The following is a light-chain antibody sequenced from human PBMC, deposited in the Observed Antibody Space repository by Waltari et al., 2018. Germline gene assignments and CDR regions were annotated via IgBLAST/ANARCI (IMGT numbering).Light chain of an antibody. CDR1: QSVSIN. CDR3: QQHNDWPRT. Sequence: EVVMTQSPPTLSVSPGERPTLSCRASQSVSINLSWYQQKPGQAPRLLMYSASIRAAGIPASFSGSGSGTEFTLTISSLQSEDIAVYYCQQHNDWPRTFGQGTKVEI. CDR2: SAS. J-gene: IGKJ1*01. V-gene: IGKV3-15*01.